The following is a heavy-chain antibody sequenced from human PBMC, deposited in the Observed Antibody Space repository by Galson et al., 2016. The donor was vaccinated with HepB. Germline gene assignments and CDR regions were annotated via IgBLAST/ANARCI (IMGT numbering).Heavy chain of an antibody. CDR2: ISYDGSDK. D-gene: IGHD5-18*01. J-gene: IGHJ6*02. CDR1: GFTFRSHG. Sequence: SLRLSCAASGFTFRSHGMHWVRRAPGKGLEWVAFISYDGSDKYYGDSVKGRFTISRDNSKNTLYLQMNSPRLEDTAVYYCPKVGGYSFGSNDYYAMDVWGQGTTATVSS. V-gene: IGHV3-30*18. CDR3: PKVGGYSFGSNDYYAMDV.